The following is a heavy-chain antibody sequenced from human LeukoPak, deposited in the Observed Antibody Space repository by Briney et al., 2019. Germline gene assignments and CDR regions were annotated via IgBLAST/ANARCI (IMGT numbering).Heavy chain of an antibody. CDR1: GFTFSSYA. J-gene: IGHJ4*02. CDR3: AKAGTAGVVIPFDY. V-gene: IGHV3-23*01. CDR2: ISGSGGST. Sequence: GGSLRLSCAASGFTFSSYAMSWVRQASGKGLEWVSAISGSGGSTYYADSVKGRFTISRDNSKNTLYLQMNSLRAEDTAVYYCAKAGTAGVVIPFDYWGQGTLVTVSS. D-gene: IGHD3-3*01.